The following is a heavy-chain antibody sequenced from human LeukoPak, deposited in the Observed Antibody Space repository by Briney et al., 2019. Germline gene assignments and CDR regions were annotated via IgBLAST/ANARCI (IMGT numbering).Heavy chain of an antibody. V-gene: IGHV4-34*01. CDR1: GGSFSGYY. J-gene: IGHJ4*02. Sequence: PSETLSLTCAVYGGSFSGYYWSWIRQPPGKGLEWIGEINHSGSTNYNPSLKSRVTISVDTPKNQFSLKLSSVTAADTAVYYCAKSSWGHYFDYWGQGTLVTVSS. D-gene: IGHD3-16*01. CDR3: AKSSWGHYFDY. CDR2: INHSGST.